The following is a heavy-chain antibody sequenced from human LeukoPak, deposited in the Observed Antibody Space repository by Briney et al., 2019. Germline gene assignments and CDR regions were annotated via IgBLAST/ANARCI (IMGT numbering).Heavy chain of an antibody. V-gene: IGHV4-39*07. D-gene: IGHD3-10*01. J-gene: IGHJ5*02. CDR2: INHSGST. CDR3: ARGSYYYGSGSYSKGSWFDP. Sequence: ASETLSLTCTVSGGSISSGGYYWSWIRQPPGKGLEWIGEINHSGSTNYNPSLKSRVTISVDTSKNQFSLKLSSVTAADTAVYYCARGSYYYGSGSYSKGSWFDPWGQGTLVTVSS. CDR1: GGSISSGGYY.